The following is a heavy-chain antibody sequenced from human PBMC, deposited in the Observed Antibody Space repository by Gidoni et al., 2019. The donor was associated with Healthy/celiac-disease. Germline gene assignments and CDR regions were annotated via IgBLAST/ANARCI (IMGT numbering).Heavy chain of an antibody. CDR2: ISRSSIYI. CDR3: ARDLRAAAYTAD. V-gene: IGHV3-21*01. CDR1: GFTFSRYS. J-gene: IGHJ4*02. Sequence: EVQLVESGGGLVKPGGSLRLSCAASGFTFSRYSMNWVRQAPGTGLAWVSSISRSSIYIYYADSVKGRFTISRDNAKNSLYLQMNSLRAEDTAVYYCARDLRAAAYTADWGQGTLVTVSS. D-gene: IGHD6-13*01.